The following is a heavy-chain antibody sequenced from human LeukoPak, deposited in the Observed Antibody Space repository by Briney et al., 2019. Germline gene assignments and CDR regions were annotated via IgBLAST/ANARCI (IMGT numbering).Heavy chain of an antibody. CDR3: ARELNGYGYYFFDY. V-gene: IGHV3-21*01. CDR2: ISSSSSYI. CDR1: GFTFSSYS. Sequence: GGSLRLSCAASGFTFSSYSMNWVRQAPGKGLEWVSSISSSSSYIYYADSVKGRFTISRDNAKNSLYLQMNSLRAEDSAVYYCARELNGYGYYFFDYWGPGTLATVSS. J-gene: IGHJ4*02. D-gene: IGHD3-16*01.